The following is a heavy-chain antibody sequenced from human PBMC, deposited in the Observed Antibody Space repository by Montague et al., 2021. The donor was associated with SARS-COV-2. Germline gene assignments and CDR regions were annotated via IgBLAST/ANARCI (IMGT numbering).Heavy chain of an antibody. V-gene: IGHV4-39*01. CDR3: ARLGDYYYSRRGACDI. D-gene: IGHD3-22*01. CDR1: GGSISSSSYY. Sequence: SETLSLTCTVSGGSISSSSYYWGWIRQPPWKGLELIGSIYSSGSTXYKPSLKSRFTISVDTSKNQFSLKLSSVTAADTAVYYCARLGDYYYSRRGACDIWGQGTMVTVSS. J-gene: IGHJ3*02. CDR2: IYSSGST.